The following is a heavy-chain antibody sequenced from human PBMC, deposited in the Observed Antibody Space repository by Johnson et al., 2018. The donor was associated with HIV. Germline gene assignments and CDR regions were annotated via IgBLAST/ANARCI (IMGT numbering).Heavy chain of an antibody. CDR1: GFTFDDYG. CDR3: ARGRDSSGWYMNVFSL. D-gene: IGHD6-19*01. V-gene: IGHV3-20*04. J-gene: IGHJ3*01. CDR2: SSWNSQSI. Sequence: VQLVESGGGVVQPGGSLRLSCAASGFTFDDYGMSWVRQVPGKGLEWVSGSSWNSQSIDYAASVKGRFTISRENAKNSLYLHMNSLIVEDTALYYCARGRDSSGWYMNVFSLWGQGTMVTVSS.